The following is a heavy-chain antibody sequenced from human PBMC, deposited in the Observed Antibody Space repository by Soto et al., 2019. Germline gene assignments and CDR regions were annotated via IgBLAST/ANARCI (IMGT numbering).Heavy chain of an antibody. CDR2: ISGSGGST. D-gene: IGHD5-18*01. J-gene: IGHJ4*02. Sequence: EVQFLESGGGLVQPGGSLRLSCAASGFTFNNYAMSWVRQAPGKGLEWVSAISGSGGSTYYADSVKGRFTISRDNSENTMYLQMNSLRAEDTALYYCAREGNSYGYGELDYLGQGTPVTVSS. CDR1: GFTFNNYA. CDR3: AREGNSYGYGELDY. V-gene: IGHV3-23*01.